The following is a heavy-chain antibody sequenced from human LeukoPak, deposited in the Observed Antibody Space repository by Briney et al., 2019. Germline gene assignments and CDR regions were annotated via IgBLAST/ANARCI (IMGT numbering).Heavy chain of an antibody. J-gene: IGHJ5*02. D-gene: IGHD1-1*01. CDR1: GGSISSYY. Sequence: PSETLSLTCTVSGGSISSYYWSWIRQPPGKGLEWIGNIYYSGSTNYNPSLKSRVTISVDTSKNQFSLKLSSVTAADTAVYYCAKHSGLRYNWKGWFDPWGQGTLVTVSS. V-gene: IGHV4-59*08. CDR2: IYYSGST. CDR3: AKHSGLRYNWKGWFDP.